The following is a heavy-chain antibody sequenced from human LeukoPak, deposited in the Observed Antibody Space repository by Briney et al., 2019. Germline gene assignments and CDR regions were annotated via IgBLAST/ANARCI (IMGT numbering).Heavy chain of an antibody. CDR2: IWYDGSNK. V-gene: IGHV3-33*01. CDR3: ARQYYDILTGWGDAFDI. D-gene: IGHD3-9*01. CDR1: GFTFSSYG. Sequence: PGRSLRLSCAASGFTFSSYGMHWVRQAPGKGLEWVAVIWYDGSNKYYVDSVKGRFTISRGNSKNTLYLQMNSLGAEDTAVYYCARQYYDILTGWGDAFDIWGQGTMVTVSS. J-gene: IGHJ3*02.